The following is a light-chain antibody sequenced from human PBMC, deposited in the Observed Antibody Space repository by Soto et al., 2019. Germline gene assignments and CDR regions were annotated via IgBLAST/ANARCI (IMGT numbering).Light chain of an antibody. V-gene: IGKV3-11*01. Sequence: EIVLTQSPGTLSLSPGERATLSCSASQSFSSYLAWYQQKPGQAPRLLIYDASKRATGIPARFSGRGSGTDFTLTISSLEPEDFAVYYCQQRSNWPPVITFGQGTRLEIK. J-gene: IGKJ5*01. CDR3: QQRSNWPPVIT. CDR2: DAS. CDR1: QSFSSY.